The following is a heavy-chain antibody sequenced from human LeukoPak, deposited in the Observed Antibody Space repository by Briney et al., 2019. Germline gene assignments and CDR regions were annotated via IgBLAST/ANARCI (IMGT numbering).Heavy chain of an antibody. D-gene: IGHD2-2*03. CDR3: ARHGYCGSTSCYPYYYDY. Sequence: SETLSLTCTVSGGSIGSYYWNWIGQAPGKGLEWIGYIHYSGSTNHNSALKSRVTISVDTSKNQFSLKLSSVTAADTAVYYCARHGYCGSTSCYPYYYDYWGQGSLVTVSS. CDR1: GGSIGSYY. J-gene: IGHJ4*02. V-gene: IGHV4-59*08. CDR2: IHYSGST.